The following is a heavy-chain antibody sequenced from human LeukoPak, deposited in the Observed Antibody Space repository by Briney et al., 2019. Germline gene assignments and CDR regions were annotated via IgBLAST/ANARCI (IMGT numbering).Heavy chain of an antibody. J-gene: IGHJ6*02. CDR3: ARGGTEIYYRYYGMDV. Sequence: GGSLRLSCAASGFTFSSYSMNWVRQAPGKGLEWVSSISSSSYIYYADSVKGRFTISRDNAKNSLYLQMNSLRAEDTAVYYCARGGTEIYYRYYGMDVWGQGTTVTVSS. CDR2: ISSSSYI. CDR1: GFTFSSYS. D-gene: IGHD3-22*01. V-gene: IGHV3-21*01.